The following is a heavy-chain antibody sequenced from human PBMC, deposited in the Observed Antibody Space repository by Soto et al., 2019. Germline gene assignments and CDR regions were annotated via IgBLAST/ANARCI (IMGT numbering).Heavy chain of an antibody. J-gene: IGHJ5*02. D-gene: IGHD2-2*01. CDR2: INPNNGGT. Sequence: ASVKVSCKASGITYNTYAIHWVRQAPGQGLEWMGWINPNNGGTNYAQKFQGWVTMTRDTSISTAYMELSRLRSDDTAVYYCARDRGYCSSTSCYGGSWFDPWGQGTLVTVSS. CDR3: ARDRGYCSSTSCYGGSWFDP. CDR1: GITYNTYA. V-gene: IGHV1-2*04.